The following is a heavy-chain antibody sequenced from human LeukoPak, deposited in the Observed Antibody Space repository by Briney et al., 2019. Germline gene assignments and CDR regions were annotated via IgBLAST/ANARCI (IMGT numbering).Heavy chain of an antibody. J-gene: IGHJ6*02. V-gene: IGHV3-21*01. CDR1: GFIFSSYA. Sequence: PGGSLRLSCAASGFIFSSYAMNWVRQAPGKVLEWVSSISSSSSYIYYADSVKGRFTISRDNAKNSLYLQMNSLRAEDTAVYYCARDPLYYDFWSGYYAYYYGMDVWGQGTTVTVSS. CDR3: ARDPLYYDFWSGYYAYYYGMDV. D-gene: IGHD3-3*01. CDR2: ISSSSSYI.